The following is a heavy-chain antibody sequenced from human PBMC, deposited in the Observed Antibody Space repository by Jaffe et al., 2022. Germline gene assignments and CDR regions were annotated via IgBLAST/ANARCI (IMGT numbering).Heavy chain of an antibody. V-gene: IGHV4-4*02. D-gene: IGHD3-10*01. CDR1: GGSISSSNW. CDR3: ARRPTFITYYYGSGSPEGGDWFDP. Sequence: QVQLQESGPGLVKPSGTLSLTCAVSGGSISSSNWWSWVRQPPGKGLEWIGEIYHSGSTNYNPSLKSRVTISVDKSKNQFSLKLSSVTAADTAVYYCARRPTFITYYYGSGSPEGGDWFDPWGQGTLVTVSS. J-gene: IGHJ5*02. CDR2: IYHSGST.